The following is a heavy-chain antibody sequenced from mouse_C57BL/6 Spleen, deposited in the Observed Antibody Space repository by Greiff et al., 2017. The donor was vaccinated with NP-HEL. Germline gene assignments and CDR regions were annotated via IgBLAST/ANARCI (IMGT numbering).Heavy chain of an antibody. D-gene: IGHD1-1*01. V-gene: IGHV1-15*01. CDR2: IDPETGGT. CDR1: GYTFTDYE. Sequence: QVQLKESGAELVRPGASVTLSCKASGYTFTDYEMHWVKQTPVHGLEWIGAIDPETGGTAYNQKFKGKAILTADKSSSTAYMELRSLTSEDSAVYYCTRVITTVVAKGYAMDYWGQGTSVTVSS. CDR3: TRVITTVVAKGYAMDY. J-gene: IGHJ4*01.